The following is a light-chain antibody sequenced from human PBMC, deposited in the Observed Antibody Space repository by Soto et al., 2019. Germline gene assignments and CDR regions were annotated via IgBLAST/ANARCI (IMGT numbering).Light chain of an antibody. CDR1: SSNIGAGYD. CDR2: GNS. V-gene: IGLV1-40*01. J-gene: IGLJ1*01. CDR3: QSYDSGLSGWDV. Sequence: QSVLTQPPSVSGAPGQRVTISCTGSSSNIGAGYDVHWYQQLPGTAPKLLIYGNSNRPSGVPDRFSGSKSGTSASLAITGLQAEDEADYYCQSYDSGLSGWDVFGTGTKVTVL.